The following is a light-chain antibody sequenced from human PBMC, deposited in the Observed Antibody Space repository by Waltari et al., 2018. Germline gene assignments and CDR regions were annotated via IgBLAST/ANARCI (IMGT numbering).Light chain of an antibody. J-gene: IGLJ2*01. Sequence: QSALTQPPSVSGSLGQSVTISCTGTNNDVGSYIRVSWYQQPPATAPKLIIYDVSSRPSGVPGRFSGSKSGNTASLTISRLQAEDEADYYCSSYTSSSTVIFGGGTKVTVL. CDR2: DVS. CDR3: SSYTSSSTVI. CDR1: NNDVGSYIR. V-gene: IGLV2-18*02.